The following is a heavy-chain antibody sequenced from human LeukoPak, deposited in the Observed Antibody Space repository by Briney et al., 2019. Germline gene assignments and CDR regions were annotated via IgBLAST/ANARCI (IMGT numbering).Heavy chain of an antibody. V-gene: IGHV3-23*01. CDR3: AKAQYGSGSYYYTLSVFDY. D-gene: IGHD3-10*01. CDR2: IRGSSSST. CDR1: GFTFSSYA. Sequence: LAGGSLRLSCAASGFTFSSYAMSWVRQAPGKGLEWVSTIRGSSSSTYYADSVKGRFTISRDNSKNTLYLQMDSLRAEDTAVYYCAKAQYGSGSYYYTLSVFDYWGQGTLVTVSS. J-gene: IGHJ4*02.